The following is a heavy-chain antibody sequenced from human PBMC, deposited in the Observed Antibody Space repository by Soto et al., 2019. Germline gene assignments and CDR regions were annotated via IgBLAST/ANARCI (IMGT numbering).Heavy chain of an antibody. CDR2: ISAHNGDT. V-gene: IGHV1-18*04. Sequence: APVKVSRKASGYTFNYYGISWVRQAPGQGLEWVGWISAHNGDTKYAQNLQGRLTLTTDTSTSTAYMELTSLTSDDTAVYYCARDWSRYFDSSGLMWFYWGQGTLVTVSS. CDR3: ARDWSRYFDSSGLMWFY. CDR1: GYTFNYYG. D-gene: IGHD3-22*01. J-gene: IGHJ4*02.